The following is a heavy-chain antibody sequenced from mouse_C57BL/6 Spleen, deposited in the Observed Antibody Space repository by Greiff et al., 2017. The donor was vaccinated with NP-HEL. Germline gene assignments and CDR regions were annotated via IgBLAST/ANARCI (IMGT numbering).Heavy chain of an antibody. V-gene: IGHV2-5*01. CDR2: VWRGGST. Sequence: VKLVESGPGLVQPSQSLSITCTVSGFSLTCYCVHWVRQSPGKGLEWLGVVWRGGSTDFNAAFMSRLSITKDNSKSQVFFKMNSLQADDTAIYYCAKTTVVPYAMDYWGQGTSVTVSS. D-gene: IGHD1-1*01. CDR1: GFSLTCYC. CDR3: AKTTVVPYAMDY. J-gene: IGHJ4*01.